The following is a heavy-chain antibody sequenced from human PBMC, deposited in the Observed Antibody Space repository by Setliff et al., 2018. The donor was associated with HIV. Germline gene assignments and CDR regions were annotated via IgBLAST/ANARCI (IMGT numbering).Heavy chain of an antibody. D-gene: IGHD6-6*01. J-gene: IGHJ4*02. CDR3: ARATYGSRAGTGLYFDS. Sequence: KPSETLSLTCGISGGSFSGFYWAWIRQPPGKGLEWIGEINYSGKTNKNPSLKSRVTISADTSRTQFSLNLISVTAADTAVYYCARATYGSRAGTGLYFDSWGQGALVTV. V-gene: IGHV4-34*01. CDR2: INYSGKT. CDR1: GGSFSGFY.